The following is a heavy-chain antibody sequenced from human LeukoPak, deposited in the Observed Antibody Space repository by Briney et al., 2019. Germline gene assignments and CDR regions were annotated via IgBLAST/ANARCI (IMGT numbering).Heavy chain of an antibody. D-gene: IGHD2-15*01. CDR1: GGSISSYY. CDR2: IYYSGST. Sequence: SETLSLTCTVSGGSISSYYWSWIRQPPGKGLEWIGYIYYSGSTNYNPSLKSRVTISVDTSKNQFSLKLSSVTAADTAVYYCARRRGYCSGGSCSYDAFDIWGQGTMVTVSS. J-gene: IGHJ3*02. CDR3: ARRRGYCSGGSCSYDAFDI. V-gene: IGHV4-59*08.